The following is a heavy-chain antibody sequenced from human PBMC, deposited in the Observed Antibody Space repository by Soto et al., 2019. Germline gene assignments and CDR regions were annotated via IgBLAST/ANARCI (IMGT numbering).Heavy chain of an antibody. CDR2: ISYDGSNE. Sequence: GGSLRLSCAASGFTFNTYGMHWVRQAPGKGLEWVAFISYDGSNEYYADSVKGRSTISRDNSKNTVFLQMNSLRGEDTAVYYCAKSLAVAAGWFDPWGQGALVTVSS. V-gene: IGHV3-30*18. CDR3: AKSLAVAAGWFDP. D-gene: IGHD6-19*01. J-gene: IGHJ5*02. CDR1: GFTFNTYG.